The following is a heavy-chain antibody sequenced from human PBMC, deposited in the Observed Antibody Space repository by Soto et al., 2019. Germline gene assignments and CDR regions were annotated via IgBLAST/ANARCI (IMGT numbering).Heavy chain of an antibody. D-gene: IGHD3-16*01. J-gene: IGHJ4*02. V-gene: IGHV2-5*02. CDR2: IYWDDAK. CDR3: AHKGGGDRILDY. Sequence: QITLKESGPTLVKPTQTLTLTCNFPGFSLSTRGVGVGWIRQPPGKALEWLTLIYWDDAKEYSPSLRSRITITKDTPKTHVVLTMSDRAPVDTATNYCAHKGGGDRILDYWGQGTLVTVSS. CDR1: GFSLSTRGVG.